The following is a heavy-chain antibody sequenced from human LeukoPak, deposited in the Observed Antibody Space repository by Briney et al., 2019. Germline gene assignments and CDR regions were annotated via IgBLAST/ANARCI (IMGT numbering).Heavy chain of an antibody. CDR3: ARATGYGSGSYNDY. J-gene: IGHJ4*02. CDR2: IYYSGST. Sequence: SETLSLTCTVSGGSISSYYWSWIRQPPGKGLEWIGYIYYSGSTNYNPSLKSRVTISVDTSKNQFSLKLSSVTAADTAVYYCARATGYGSGSYNDYWGQGTLVTVPS. D-gene: IGHD3-10*01. V-gene: IGHV4-59*01. CDR1: GGSISSYY.